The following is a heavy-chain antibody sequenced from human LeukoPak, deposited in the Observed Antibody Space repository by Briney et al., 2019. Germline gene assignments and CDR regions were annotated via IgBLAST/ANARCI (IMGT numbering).Heavy chain of an antibody. CDR3: ARPSSGAYDY. J-gene: IGHJ4*02. Sequence: GGSLRLSCAASGFIFSDYNMHWVRQAPGKGLEWVSYITHNGRTISYADSVKGRFTISRDNARNSLYLQMNSLRDDDTAVYFCARPSSGAYDYWGQGTLVTVSS. CDR1: GFIFSDYN. D-gene: IGHD1-26*01. CDR2: ITHNGRTI. V-gene: IGHV3-48*02.